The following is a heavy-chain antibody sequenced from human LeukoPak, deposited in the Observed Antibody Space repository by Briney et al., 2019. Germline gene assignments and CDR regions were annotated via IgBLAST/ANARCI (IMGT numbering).Heavy chain of an antibody. Sequence: PGRSLRLSCAASGFTFSSYAMSWVRQAPGKGLEWVSAISGSGGSTYYADSVKGRFTISRDNSKNTLYLQMNSLRAEDTAVYYCAKDLGLIAARPGWFDPWGQGTLVTVSS. CDR1: GFTFSSYA. D-gene: IGHD6-6*01. J-gene: IGHJ5*02. CDR3: AKDLGLIAARPGWFDP. V-gene: IGHV3-23*01. CDR2: ISGSGGST.